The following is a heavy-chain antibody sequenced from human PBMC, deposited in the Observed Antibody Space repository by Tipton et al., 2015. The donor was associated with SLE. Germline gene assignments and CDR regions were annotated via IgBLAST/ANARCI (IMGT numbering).Heavy chain of an antibody. V-gene: IGHV6-1*01. J-gene: IGHJ4*02. D-gene: IGHD1-14*01. CDR3: ARDGDLGPEALVY. CDR1: GDSVSSNRAA. CDR2: TYYRSKWYN. Sequence: GLVKPSQTLSLTCAIYGDSVSSNRAAWNWIRQSPSRGLEWLGRTYYRSKWYNNYAVSVKSRITINPDTSKNQFSLQLNSVTPDDTAVYYCARDGDLGPEALVYWGQGTLVTVSS.